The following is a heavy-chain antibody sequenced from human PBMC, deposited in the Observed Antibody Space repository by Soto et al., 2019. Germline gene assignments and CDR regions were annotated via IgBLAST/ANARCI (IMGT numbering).Heavy chain of an antibody. CDR3: ARDQGLVRGVIIPRHDYYYYGMEV. J-gene: IGHJ6*02. D-gene: IGHD3-10*02. V-gene: IGHV1-69*01. CDR2: LLPIFGTA. Sequence: QVQLVQSGAEVKKPGSSVKVSCTASGGTFSSYAISWVRQAPGQGLEWMGGLLPIFGTANYAQKFQGRVTITADESTSTAYMEMSSLRAEDTAVYYCARDQGLVRGVIIPRHDYYYYGMEVWGQGTTVTVSS. CDR1: GGTFSSYA.